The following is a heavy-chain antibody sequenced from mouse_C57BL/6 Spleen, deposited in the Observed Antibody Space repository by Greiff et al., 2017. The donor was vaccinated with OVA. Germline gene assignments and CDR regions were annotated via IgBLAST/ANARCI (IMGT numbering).Heavy chain of an antibody. V-gene: IGHV1-80*01. Sequence: VMLVESGAELVKPGASVKISCKASGYAFSSYWMNWVKQRPGKGLEWIGQIYPGDGDTNYNGKFKGKATLTADKSSSTAYMQLSSLTSEDSAVYFCARGGTSYAMDYWGQGTSVTVSS. J-gene: IGHJ4*01. CDR2: IYPGDGDT. CDR3: ARGGTSYAMDY. D-gene: IGHD3-3*01. CDR1: GYAFSSYW.